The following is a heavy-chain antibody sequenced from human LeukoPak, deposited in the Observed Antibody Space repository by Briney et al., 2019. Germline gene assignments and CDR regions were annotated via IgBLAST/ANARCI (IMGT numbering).Heavy chain of an antibody. CDR2: TYYKSKRYN. J-gene: IGHJ4*02. CDR1: GDSVASNSAA. CDR3: ARELSGPDY. Sequence: SQTLSLTCAISGDSVASNSAAWSWIRQSPSRGLEWLGRTYYKSKRYNEYAVSVKSRRTINRDTSKNQCSLQLNSVIPEDTAGHYCARELSGPDYWGQGTLVTVSS. D-gene: IGHD3-3*01. V-gene: IGHV6-1*01.